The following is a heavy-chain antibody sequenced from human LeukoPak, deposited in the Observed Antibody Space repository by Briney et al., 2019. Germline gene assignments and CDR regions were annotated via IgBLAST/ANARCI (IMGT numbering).Heavy chain of an antibody. CDR2: ISGGSGNT. CDR1: GFTFSNNA. Sequence: GESLRLSCAASGFTFSNNAMSWVRQAPGKGLEWVSSISGGSGNTYYSDSVKGRFTISRDNSKNTVYLQMNSLRGEDTAVYYCAKDSGSIYRIDYWGQGTLVTVSS. V-gene: IGHV3-23*01. D-gene: IGHD3-10*01. CDR3: AKDSGSIYRIDY. J-gene: IGHJ4*02.